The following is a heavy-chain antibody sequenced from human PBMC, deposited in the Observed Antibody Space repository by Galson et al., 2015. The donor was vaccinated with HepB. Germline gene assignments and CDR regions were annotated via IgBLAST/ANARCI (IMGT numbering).Heavy chain of an antibody. J-gene: IGHJ5*02. CDR1: GYTFTSYA. CDR3: ARALPLYQLLHHWFDP. V-gene: IGHV1-3*01. D-gene: IGHD2-2*01. CDR2: INAGNGNT. Sequence: SVKVSCKASGYTFTSYAMHWVRQAPGQRLEWMGWINAGNGNTKYSQKFQGRVTITRDTSASTAYMELSSLRSEDTAVYYCARALPLYQLLHHWFDPWGQGTLVTVSS.